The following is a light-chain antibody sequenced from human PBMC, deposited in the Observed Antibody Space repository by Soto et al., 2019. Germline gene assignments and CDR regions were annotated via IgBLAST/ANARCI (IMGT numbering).Light chain of an antibody. CDR3: QQYGSSPQLT. Sequence: EIVLTQSPGTLSLSPGERATLSCRASQSVSSSYLAWYQQKPGQAPRLLIYAASSRATGIPDRFSGSGSGTDFTLTISRLEPEDFAVYSCQQYGSSPQLTFGGGTKVDIK. J-gene: IGKJ4*01. CDR1: QSVSSSY. CDR2: AAS. V-gene: IGKV3-20*01.